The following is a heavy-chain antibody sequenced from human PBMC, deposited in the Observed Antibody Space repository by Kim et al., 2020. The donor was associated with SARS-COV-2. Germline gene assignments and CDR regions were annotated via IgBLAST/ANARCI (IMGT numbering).Heavy chain of an antibody. CDR3: ARGATSFYNGCFDY. Sequence: GGSLRLSCAASGFTFSSYAMHWVRQAPGKGLEWVAVISYDGSNKYYADSVKGRFTISRDNSKNTLYLQMNSLRAEDTAVYYCARGATSFYNGCFDYWGQG. CDR2: ISYDGSNK. D-gene: IGHD5-12*01. CDR1: GFTFSSYA. J-gene: IGHJ4*02. V-gene: IGHV3-30*04.